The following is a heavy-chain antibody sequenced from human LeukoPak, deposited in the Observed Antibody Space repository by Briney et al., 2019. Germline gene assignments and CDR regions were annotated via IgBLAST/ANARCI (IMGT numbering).Heavy chain of an antibody. CDR1: GFAFGDYA. CDR2: MRGKPVGETT. CDR3: TRGGNGYNSRESGY. Sequence: GGSLRLSCTGSGFAFGDYAMSWGRQAPGKGVEWVGVMRGKPVGETTEYAASVEGRFSISRDDSTSLAYPQMNSLKTEDTAVYYCTRGGNGYNSRESGYWGQGTLVTVSS. J-gene: IGHJ4*02. D-gene: IGHD5-24*01. V-gene: IGHV3-49*04.